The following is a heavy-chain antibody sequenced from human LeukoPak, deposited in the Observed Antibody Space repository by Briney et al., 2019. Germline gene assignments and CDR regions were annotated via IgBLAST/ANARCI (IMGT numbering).Heavy chain of an antibody. J-gene: IGHJ4*02. CDR3: ARTPDSSGSLRY. V-gene: IGHV4-39*07. CDR1: GGSISSSSYY. D-gene: IGHD3-22*01. CDR2: IYYSGST. Sequence: SETLSLTCTVSGGSISSSSYYWGWIRQPPGKGLEWIGSIYYSGSTYYNPSLKSRVTISVDTSKNQFSLKLSSVTAADTAVYYCARTPDSSGSLRYWGQGTLVTVSS.